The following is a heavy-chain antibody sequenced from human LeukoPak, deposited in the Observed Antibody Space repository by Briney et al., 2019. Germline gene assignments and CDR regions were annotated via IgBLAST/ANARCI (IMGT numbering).Heavy chain of an antibody. CDR3: ARVDYGDSDY. Sequence: GGSLRLSCAASGFTLSSYWMHWFRQAPGKGLEWVAVISYDGSNKYYADSVKGRFTISRDNSKNTLYLQMNSLRAEDTAVYYCARVDYGDSDYWGQGTLVTVSS. CDR2: ISYDGSNK. V-gene: IGHV3-30-3*01. CDR1: GFTLSSYW. D-gene: IGHD4-17*01. J-gene: IGHJ4*02.